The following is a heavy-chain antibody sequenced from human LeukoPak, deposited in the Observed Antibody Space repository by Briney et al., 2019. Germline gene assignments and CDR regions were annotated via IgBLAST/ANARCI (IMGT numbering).Heavy chain of an antibody. CDR1: GLSFSSYG. CDR2: IQYDGSNK. D-gene: IGHD5-12*01. V-gene: IGHV3-30*12. Sequence: SGGSLRLSRAASGLSFSSYGMHWVRQAPGKGLEWVAFIQYDGSNKFYADSVKGRFTISRDNAKNSLYLQMNSLRAEDTAIYYCATSTRWLVFDSWGHGTLVTVSS. J-gene: IGHJ4*01. CDR3: ATSTRWLVFDS.